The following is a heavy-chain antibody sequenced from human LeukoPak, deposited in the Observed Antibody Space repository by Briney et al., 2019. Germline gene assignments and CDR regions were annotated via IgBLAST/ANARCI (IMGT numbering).Heavy chain of an antibody. CDR3: ARGQLPGNY. V-gene: IGHV3-7*05. J-gene: IGHJ4*02. Sequence: GSLRLSCAASGFTFSRDWMTWVRQAPGKGLEWVANIKQDGSEKYYVDSVKGRYTISRDNARNSWYMQMNSLRAEDTAVYYCARGQLPGNYWGQGTLVTVSS. D-gene: IGHD2-2*01. CDR1: GFTFSRDW. CDR2: IKQDGSEK.